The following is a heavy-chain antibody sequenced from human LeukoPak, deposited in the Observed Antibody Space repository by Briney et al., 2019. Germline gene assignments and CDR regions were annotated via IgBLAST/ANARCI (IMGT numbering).Heavy chain of an antibody. J-gene: IGHJ4*01. CDR2: IWSDGSNR. D-gene: IGHD4-11*01. CDR3: ARDAQRGFDYSNSLQY. Sequence: GGALRLSCAASGVIFSNYGMHWVRQAPGKGLEGVAVIWSDGSNRFYAGSVKGRFTIFRDNSQNTLFLKMNSLRAEATSIYYCARDAQRGFDYSNSLQYWGQGILVTVSS. V-gene: IGHV3-33*01. CDR1: GVIFSNYG.